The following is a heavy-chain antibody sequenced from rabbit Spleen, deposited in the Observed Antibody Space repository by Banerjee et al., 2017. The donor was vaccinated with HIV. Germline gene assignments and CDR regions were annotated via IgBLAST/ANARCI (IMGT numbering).Heavy chain of an antibody. CDR3: ARDTGSSFSSYGMDL. D-gene: IGHD8-1*01. J-gene: IGHJ6*01. CDR2: IAGSSSGFT. Sequence: QEQLVESGGDLVKPGGSLTLTCKASGFSFSSSDYICWVRQAPGKGLEWISCIAGSSSGFTYSATWATGRFTISKTSSTTVTLQMTSLTVADTATYFCARDTGSSFSSYGMDLWGPGTLVTVS. CDR1: GFSFSSSDY. V-gene: IGHV1S45*01.